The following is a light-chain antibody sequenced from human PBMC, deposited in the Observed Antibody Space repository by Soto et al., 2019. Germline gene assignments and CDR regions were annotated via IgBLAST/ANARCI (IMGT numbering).Light chain of an antibody. CDR2: NPS. V-gene: IGKV3-20*01. J-gene: IGKJ5*01. Sequence: EIVVTQSPGTLSLSPGESANLACRASQSCGNNFRAWYQQKHGQAPRLLVYNPSSRATDIPDRFSGSGSGTDFTLTISRREPEDFAVYYCHQYAYSPQTFGQGTRLEIK. CDR1: QSCGNNF. CDR3: HQYAYSPQT.